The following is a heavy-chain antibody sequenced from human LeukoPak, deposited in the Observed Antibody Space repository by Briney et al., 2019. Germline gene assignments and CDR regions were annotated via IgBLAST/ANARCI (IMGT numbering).Heavy chain of an antibody. D-gene: IGHD3-22*01. CDR1: GYTFTSYG. Sequence: ASVKVSCKASGYTFTSYGISWVRQAPGQGLEWMGWISAYNGNTNYAQKLQGRVTMTTDTSTSTAYVELRSLRSDDTAVYHCARLHYYDSSGYWFDYWGQGTLVTVSS. V-gene: IGHV1-18*01. J-gene: IGHJ4*02. CDR2: ISAYNGNT. CDR3: ARLHYYDSSGYWFDY.